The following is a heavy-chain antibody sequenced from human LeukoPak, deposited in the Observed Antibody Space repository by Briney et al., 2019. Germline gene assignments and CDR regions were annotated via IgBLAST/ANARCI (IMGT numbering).Heavy chain of an antibody. J-gene: IGHJ4*02. V-gene: IGHV1-18*01. Sequence: ASVKVSCKASGYTFTSYGISWVRQAPGQGLEWMGWIRAYNGNTNYAQKLQGRVTMTTDTSTSTAYMELRSLRSDDTAVYYCARSRQWLGPPFFFDYWGQGTLVTVSS. CDR1: GYTFTSYG. CDR2: IRAYNGNT. D-gene: IGHD6-19*01. CDR3: ARSRQWLGPPFFFDY.